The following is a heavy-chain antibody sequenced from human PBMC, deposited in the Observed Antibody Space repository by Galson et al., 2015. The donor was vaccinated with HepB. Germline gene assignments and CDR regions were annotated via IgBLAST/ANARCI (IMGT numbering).Heavy chain of an antibody. J-gene: IGHJ4*02. CDR1: GFTFSDYY. CDR2: ISSNTIYT. D-gene: IGHD4/OR15-4a*01. CDR3: ARVAHADYGDHAHFDY. Sequence: SLRLSCAASGFTFSDYYMTWIRQAPGKGLEWLSYISSNTIYTNYADPVKGRFSISRDNVKNSAYLQMNSLRAEDTALYYCARVAHADYGDHAHFDYWGPGTLVTVSS. V-gene: IGHV3-11*06.